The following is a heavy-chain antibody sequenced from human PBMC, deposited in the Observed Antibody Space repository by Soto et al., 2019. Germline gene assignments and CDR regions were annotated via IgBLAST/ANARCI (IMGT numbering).Heavy chain of an antibody. J-gene: IGHJ4*02. D-gene: IGHD3-16*01. Sequence: GGSLRLSCAASGFTFSSYAMSCVRQAPGKGLEWVSAISGSGGSTYYADSVKGRFTISRDNSKNTLYLQMNSLRAEDTAVYYCAKDSGGQAQRQIFDYWGQGTLDTGSS. CDR2: ISGSGGST. CDR1: GFTFSSYA. CDR3: AKDSGGQAQRQIFDY. V-gene: IGHV3-23*01.